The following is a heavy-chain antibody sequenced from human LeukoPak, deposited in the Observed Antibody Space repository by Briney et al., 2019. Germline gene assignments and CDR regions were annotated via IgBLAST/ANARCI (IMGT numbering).Heavy chain of an antibody. V-gene: IGHV4-61*02. D-gene: IGHD4-11*01. Sequence: SQTLSLTCTVSGGSISSGSYYWSWIRQPAGKGLEWIGRIYTSGSTNYNPSLKSPVTISVDTSKNQFSLKLSSVTAADTAVYYCARTTVTTFLKIYYYYYMDVWGKGTTVTVSS. CDR3: ARTTVTTFLKIYYYYYMDV. CDR1: GGSISSGSYY. J-gene: IGHJ6*03. CDR2: IYTSGST.